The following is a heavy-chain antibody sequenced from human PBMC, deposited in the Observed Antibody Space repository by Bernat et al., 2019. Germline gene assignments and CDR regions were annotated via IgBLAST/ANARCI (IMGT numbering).Heavy chain of an antibody. V-gene: IGHV1-69*02. J-gene: IGHJ6*03. D-gene: IGHD3-10*01. CDR2: IIPILGIA. CDR3: ARVIHYKDYKVSGCYGLVWRYYYMDV. CDR1: GDTFSSYT. Sequence: QVQLVQSGAEVKKPGSSVKVSCKASGDTFSSYTIRWVRQAPGQGLEWMGRIIPILGIANYAQKFQGRVTITADKSTSTAYMELSSLRSEDTAVYYCARVIHYKDYKVSGCYGLVWRYYYMDVWGKGTTVTVSS.